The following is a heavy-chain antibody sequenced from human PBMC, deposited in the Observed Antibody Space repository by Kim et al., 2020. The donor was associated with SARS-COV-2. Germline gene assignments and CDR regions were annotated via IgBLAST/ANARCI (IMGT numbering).Heavy chain of an antibody. J-gene: IGHJ6*03. D-gene: IGHD3-3*01. Sequence: SETLSLTCAVYGGSFSGYYWSWIRQPPGKGLEWIGEINHSGSTNYNPSLKSRVTISVDTSKNQFSLKLSSVTAADTAVYYCARVRRTFGVVIIRRYYYYYMDVWGKGTTVPVSS. CDR3: ARVRRTFGVVIIRRYYYYYMDV. CDR2: INHSGST. CDR1: GGSFSGYY. V-gene: IGHV4-34*01.